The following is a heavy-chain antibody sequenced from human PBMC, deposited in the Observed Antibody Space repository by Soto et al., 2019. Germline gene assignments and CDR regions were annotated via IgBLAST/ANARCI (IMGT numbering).Heavy chain of an antibody. D-gene: IGHD6-6*01. V-gene: IGHV5-51*01. J-gene: IGHJ6*02. Sequence: GESLKISCXGSGYSFTSYWIGWVRQMPGKGLEWMGIIYPGDSDTRYSPSFQGQVTISADKSISTAYLQWSSLKASDTAMYYCARQEQLSSYGMDVWGQGTTVTVSS. CDR2: IYPGDSDT. CDR1: GYSFTSYW. CDR3: ARQEQLSSYGMDV.